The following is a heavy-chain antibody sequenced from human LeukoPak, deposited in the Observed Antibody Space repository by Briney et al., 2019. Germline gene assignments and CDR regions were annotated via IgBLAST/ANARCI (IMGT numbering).Heavy chain of an antibody. D-gene: IGHD3-16*01. CDR1: GFTFSSYA. Sequence: GGSLRLSCAASGFTFSSYAMHWVRQAPGKGLEWVAVISYDGSNKYYADSVKGRFTISKDNSKNTLYLQMNSLRAEDTAVYYCAKDTPLRYFDYWGQGTLVTVSS. CDR2: ISYDGSNK. CDR3: AKDTPLRYFDY. J-gene: IGHJ4*02. V-gene: IGHV3-30-3*02.